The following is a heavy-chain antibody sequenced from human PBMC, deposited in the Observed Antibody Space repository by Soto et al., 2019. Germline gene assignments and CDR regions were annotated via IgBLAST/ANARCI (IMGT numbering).Heavy chain of an antibody. Sequence: QVQLVQSGTEVKKPGASVKVSCKASGYTFTSYDINWVRQATGQGLEWMGWMNPNSGNTGYAQKFQGRVTMTRNTSISTAYMELSSLRSEDTAVYYCARGAPSVSGYDFYYGMYVWGQGTTVTVSS. CDR3: ARGAPSVSGYDFYYGMYV. D-gene: IGHD5-12*01. CDR1: GYTFTSYD. V-gene: IGHV1-8*01. J-gene: IGHJ6*02. CDR2: MNPNSGNT.